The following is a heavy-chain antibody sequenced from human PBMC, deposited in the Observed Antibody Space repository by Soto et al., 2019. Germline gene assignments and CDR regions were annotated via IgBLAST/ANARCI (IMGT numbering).Heavy chain of an antibody. J-gene: IGHJ6*02. D-gene: IGHD4-17*01. CDR3: ARDKEATVTTAYYYYGMDV. V-gene: IGHV3-33*01. CDR2: IWYDGSNK. CDR1: GFTFSSYG. Sequence: PGGSLRLSCAASGFTFSSYGMHWVRQAPGKGLEWVAVIWYDGSNKYYADSVKGRFTISRDNSKNTLHLQMNSLRAEDTAVYYCARDKEATVTTAYYYYGMDVWGQGTTVTVSS.